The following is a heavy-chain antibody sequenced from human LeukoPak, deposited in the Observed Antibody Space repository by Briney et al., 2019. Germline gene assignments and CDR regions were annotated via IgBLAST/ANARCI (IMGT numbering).Heavy chain of an antibody. J-gene: IGHJ5*02. CDR1: GYTFTGYY. Sequence: EASVKVSCKASGYTFTGYYMHWVRQAPGQGLEWMGRINPNSGGTNYAQKFQGRVTMTRDTSISTAYMELSRLRSDDTAVYYCARDHPFLDSYGPQNNWFDPWGQGTLVTVSS. CDR3: ARDHPFLDSYGPQNNWFDP. V-gene: IGHV1-2*06. CDR2: INPNSGGT. D-gene: IGHD5-18*01.